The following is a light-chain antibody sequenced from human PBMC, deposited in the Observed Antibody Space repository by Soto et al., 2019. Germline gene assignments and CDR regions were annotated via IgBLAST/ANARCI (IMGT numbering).Light chain of an antibody. V-gene: IGKV3-11*01. CDR1: QSVSSY. CDR3: QPRSDWVS. J-gene: IGKJ4*01. CDR2: DAP. Sequence: ESVLTQSPATLSLSPGERATLSCSASQSVSSYLAWYQPKPGQAPRLLIYDAPTRATGIPARFSGSGAGTGFSLTISSPEPEDFAVYYCQPRSDWVSFGGGTKVEIK.